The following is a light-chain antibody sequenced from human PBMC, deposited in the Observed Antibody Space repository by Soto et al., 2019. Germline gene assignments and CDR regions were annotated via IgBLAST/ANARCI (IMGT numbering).Light chain of an antibody. J-gene: IGKJ1*01. CDR1: ESVNIW. CDR3: QQYNSYST. V-gene: IGKV1-5*03. Sequence: IRMTQSVSTLSAPVENRVTIPCRASESVNIWLAWYQQKPGSAPKLLIYRASTLKSGVPSRFSGSGSGTEFTLTISSLQPDDFATYYCQQYNSYSTFGQGANVDI. CDR2: RAS.